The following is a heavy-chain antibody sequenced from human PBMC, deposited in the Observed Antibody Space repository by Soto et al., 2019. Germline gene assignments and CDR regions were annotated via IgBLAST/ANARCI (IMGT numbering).Heavy chain of an antibody. CDR3: ATAVTVRQIES. D-gene: IGHD2-21*02. J-gene: IGHJ4*02. CDR1: GGTFSSSLT. Sequence: SVKVSCKASGGTFSSSLTFIWMRQAPGDGLEWMGKTIPALGITNYAQSLQGRVTITADESADKSTTTVYMDLSRLTSEDTAVYYCATAVTVRQIESWGQGTLVTVSS. V-gene: IGHV1-69*02. CDR2: TIPALGIT.